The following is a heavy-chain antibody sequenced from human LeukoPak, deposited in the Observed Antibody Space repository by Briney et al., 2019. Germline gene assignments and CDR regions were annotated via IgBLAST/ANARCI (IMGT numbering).Heavy chain of an antibody. V-gene: IGHV4-61*01. J-gene: IGHJ3*02. CDR2: IYYSGST. CDR1: GGSISSSSYY. D-gene: IGHD1-26*01. CDR3: ARDHSGSYHGHAFDI. Sequence: PSETLSLTCTVSGGSISSSSYYWGWIRQPPGKGLEWIGYIYYSGSTNYNPSLKSRVTISVDTSKNQFSLKLSSVTAADTAVYYCARDHSGSYHGHAFDIWGQGTMVTVSS.